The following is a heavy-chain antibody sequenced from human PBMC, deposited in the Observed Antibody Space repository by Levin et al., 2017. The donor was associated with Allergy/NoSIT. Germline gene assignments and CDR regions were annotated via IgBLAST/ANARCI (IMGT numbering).Heavy chain of an antibody. CDR2: SYYSGST. CDR1: GGSISSYY. CDR3: ARVRGDDWYFDR. V-gene: IGHV4-59*01. J-gene: IGHJ2*01. D-gene: IGHD4-17*01. Sequence: PGGSLRLSCTVSGGSISSYYWSWIRQPPGKGLEWSGYSYYSGSTNYNPSLKSRVTISVDTSKNQFSLKLSSVTAADTAVYYCARVRGDDWYFDRWGRGTLVTVSS.